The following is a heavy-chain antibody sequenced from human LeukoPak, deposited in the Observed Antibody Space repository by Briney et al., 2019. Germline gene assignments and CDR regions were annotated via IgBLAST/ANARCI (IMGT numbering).Heavy chain of an antibody. CDR3: AGLGVMVLVYQFEY. Sequence: SETLSLTCAVSGGSITSTKYFWGWIPQPPGKELEWIGIISSSGTADYNPSLKSRVTISTDTSKNQFSLKLTSVTAADTAVYYCAGLGVMVLVYQFEYWGRGTPVTVSS. V-gene: IGHV4-39*07. CDR2: ISSSGTA. J-gene: IGHJ4*02. D-gene: IGHD2-8*01. CDR1: GGSITSTKYF.